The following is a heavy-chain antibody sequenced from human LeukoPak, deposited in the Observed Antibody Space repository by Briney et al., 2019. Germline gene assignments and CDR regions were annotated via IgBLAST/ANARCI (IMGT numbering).Heavy chain of an antibody. CDR1: GGSISSYY. CDR2: IYYSGST. Sequence: PSETLSLTCTVSGGSISSYYWSWIRQPPGKGLEWIGYIYYSGSTNYNPSLKSRVTMSVDTSKNQFSLKLTSVTAADTAVYYCARYDFNEFFDYWGQGTLVTVSS. CDR3: ARYDFNEFFDY. J-gene: IGHJ4*02. D-gene: IGHD3-3*01. V-gene: IGHV4-59*01.